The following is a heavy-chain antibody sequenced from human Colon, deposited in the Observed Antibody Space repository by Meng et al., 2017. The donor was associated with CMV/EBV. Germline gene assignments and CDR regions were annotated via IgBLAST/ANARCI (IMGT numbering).Heavy chain of an antibody. CDR2: MNPNSGDT. CDR1: GYPFTIHY. Sequence: KPPGYPFTIHYIHWVRQAPGRGLEWMGWMNPNSGDTNYAQKFQDRVEMTRDTTVNTAYLDLTSLRSADTAVYYCATLSIYDSTISDFWGQGTLVTVSS. V-gene: IGHV1-2*02. CDR3: ATLSIYDSTISDF. J-gene: IGHJ4*02. D-gene: IGHD5/OR15-5a*01.